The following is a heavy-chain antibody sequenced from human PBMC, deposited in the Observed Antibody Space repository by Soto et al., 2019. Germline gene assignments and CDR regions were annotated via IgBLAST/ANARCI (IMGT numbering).Heavy chain of an antibody. V-gene: IGHV3-23*01. Sequence: EVHLLESGGGLVQPGGSLRFSCAASGFTFSSNAMSWVRQAPGKGLEWGSTISASGTSTYYADSVKGRFTISSDNYKNTLYLQIGSLRAEDTAVYDCAKDATMAWSGAYFQHWGQGTLGTVSS. J-gene: IGHJ1*01. D-gene: IGHD2-15*01. CDR2: ISASGTST. CDR3: AKDATMAWSGAYFQH. CDR1: GFTFSSNA.